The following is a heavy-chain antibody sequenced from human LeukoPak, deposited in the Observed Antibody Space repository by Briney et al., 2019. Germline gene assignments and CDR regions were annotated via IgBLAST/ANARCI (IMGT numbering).Heavy chain of an antibody. CDR3: ARGARAGYNLEPFDY. CDR1: GGSMSSYY. D-gene: IGHD5-24*01. J-gene: IGHJ4*01. Sequence: SETLSPTCTDSGGSMSSYYWSWIRQPPWKGLEWNGYIYDRGSTKYNPSLKSRVTISVDTSKNQFSLKLSSVTAADTAVYYCARGARAGYNLEPFDYWGHGTLVTVSS. CDR2: IYDRGST. V-gene: IGHV4-59*08.